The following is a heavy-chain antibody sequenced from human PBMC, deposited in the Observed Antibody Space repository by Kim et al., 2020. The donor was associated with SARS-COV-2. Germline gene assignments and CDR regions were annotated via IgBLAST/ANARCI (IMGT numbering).Heavy chain of an antibody. J-gene: IGHJ6*03. CDR2: INPNSGGT. Sequence: ASVKVSCKASGYTFTGYYMHWVRQAPGQGLEWMGRINPNSGGTNYAQKFQGRVTMTRDTSISTAYMELSRLRPDDTAVYYCAREAWGSGRGGYYMDVWGKGTTVTVSS. D-gene: IGHD6-19*01. V-gene: IGHV1-2*06. CDR1: GYTFTGYY. CDR3: AREAWGSGRGGYYMDV.